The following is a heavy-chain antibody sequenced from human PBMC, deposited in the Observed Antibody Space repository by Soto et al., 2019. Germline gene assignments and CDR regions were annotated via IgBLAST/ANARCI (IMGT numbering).Heavy chain of an antibody. Sequence: PGGSLRLSCAASGFIFSGSAMHWVRQASGKGLEWVGRIRSKANSYATAYAASVKGRFTISRDDSKNTAYLQMNSLKTEDTAVYYCTRHGPTMVRGVIYYYYGMDVWGQGTTVTVSS. D-gene: IGHD3-10*01. CDR1: GFIFSGSA. J-gene: IGHJ6*02. CDR2: IRSKANSYAT. CDR3: TRHGPTMVRGVIYYYYGMDV. V-gene: IGHV3-73*01.